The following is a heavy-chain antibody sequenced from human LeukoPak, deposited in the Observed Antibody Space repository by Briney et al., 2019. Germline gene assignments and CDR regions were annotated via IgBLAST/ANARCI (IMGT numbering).Heavy chain of an antibody. Sequence: ASVKVSCKASGYTFTGYYMHWVRQAPGQGLEWMGWINPNSGGTNYAQKFQGRVTMTRDTSISTAYMELSRLRSDDTAVYYCASVGLSTVTTRHRKFDPWGQGTLVTVSS. V-gene: IGHV1-2*02. CDR3: ASVGLSTVTTRHRKFDP. J-gene: IGHJ5*02. D-gene: IGHD4-17*01. CDR1: GYTFTGYY. CDR2: INPNSGGT.